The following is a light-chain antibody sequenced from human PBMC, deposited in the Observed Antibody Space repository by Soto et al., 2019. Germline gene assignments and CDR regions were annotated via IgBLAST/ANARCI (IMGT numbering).Light chain of an antibody. V-gene: IGLV4-69*01. Sequence: QPVLTQSPSASAPLGASVKLTCTLSSGHSTYVIVWHQHQPEKGPRYLITINTDGSHKKGDGIPDRFSGSSSGTERYLTISSLQSEDEADYYCQTWGTGMIFGGGTKVTVL. CDR1: SGHSTYV. CDR2: INTDGSH. J-gene: IGLJ2*01. CDR3: QTWGTGMI.